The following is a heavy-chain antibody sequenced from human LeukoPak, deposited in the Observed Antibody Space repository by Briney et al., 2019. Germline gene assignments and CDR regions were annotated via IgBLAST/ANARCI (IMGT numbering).Heavy chain of an antibody. Sequence: GGSLRLSCGASGFNFNSYSMNWVRRTPGKGLEWVASILGSGSEMFYADSVKGRFTISRDNTANSLYLQMNSMRVEDKAVYYCAKFQSDIVGAVFFSFDVWGQGTMVSVSS. CDR3: AKFQSDIVGAVFFSFDV. J-gene: IGHJ3*01. CDR2: ILGSGSEM. D-gene: IGHD1-26*01. CDR1: GFNFNSYS. V-gene: IGHV3-21*06.